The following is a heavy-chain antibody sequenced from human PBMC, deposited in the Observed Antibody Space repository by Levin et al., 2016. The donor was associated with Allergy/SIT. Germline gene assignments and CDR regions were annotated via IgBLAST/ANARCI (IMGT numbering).Heavy chain of an antibody. V-gene: IGHV3-23*01. J-gene: IGHJ4*02. D-gene: IGHD3-22*01. CDR2: ISGSGGST. CDR3: AKDRSSGYPMYYFDY. Sequence: WIRQPPGKGLEWVSAISGSGGSTYYADSVKGRFTISRDNSKNTLYLQMNSLRAEDTAVYYCAKDRSSGYPMYYFDYWGQGTLVTVSS.